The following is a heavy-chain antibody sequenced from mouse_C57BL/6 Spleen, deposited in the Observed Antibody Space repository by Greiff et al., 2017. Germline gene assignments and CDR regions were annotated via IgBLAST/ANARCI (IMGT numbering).Heavy chain of an antibody. Sequence: VKLVESGPGLVAPSQSLSITCTVSGFSLTSYAISWVRQPPGKGLEWLGVIWTGGGTNYNSALKSRLSISKDNSKSQVFLKMNSLQTDDTARYYCARNVGGSYYAMDYWGQGTSVTVSS. CDR3: ARNVGGSYYAMDY. CDR1: GFSLTSYA. V-gene: IGHV2-9-1*01. J-gene: IGHJ4*01. CDR2: IWTGGGT.